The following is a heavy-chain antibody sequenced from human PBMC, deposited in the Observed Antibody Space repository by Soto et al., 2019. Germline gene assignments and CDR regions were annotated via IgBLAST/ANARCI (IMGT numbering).Heavy chain of an antibody. CDR2: IYHSGRT. CDR3: SRAVAEYQLLSRWFDP. V-gene: IGHV4-4*02. D-gene: IGHD2-2*01. Sequence: QVQLQESGPGLVKPSGTLSLTCAVSGGSISSSNWWSWVRQPPGKGLEWIGEIYHSGRTNYNPSLKSRVTISVDKSMNRYSRKLSSVTAADTSVYYCSRAVAEYQLLSRWFDPWGQGNLGTVAS. CDR1: GGSISSSNW. J-gene: IGHJ5*02.